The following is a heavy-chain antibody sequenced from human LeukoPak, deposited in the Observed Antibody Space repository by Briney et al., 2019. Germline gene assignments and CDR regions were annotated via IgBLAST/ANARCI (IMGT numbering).Heavy chain of an antibody. V-gene: IGHV3-13*01. J-gene: IGHJ3*01. D-gene: IGHD1-26*01. CDR2: IASGGDT. CDR1: VFTFSIYD. Sequence: GGSLRLSCAASVFTFSIYDTHFVREPTGKGLEWVASIASGGDTYYPASVKGRFTISRENAKNSLYLQMNSLRAGDTAVYYCARAHVGAGLAFDVWGQGTMVTVSS. CDR3: ARAHVGAGLAFDV.